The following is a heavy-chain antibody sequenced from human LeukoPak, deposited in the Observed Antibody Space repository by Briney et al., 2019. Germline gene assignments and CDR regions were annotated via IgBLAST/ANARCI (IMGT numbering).Heavy chain of an antibody. V-gene: IGHV1-8*02. Sequence: ASVKVSCKASGGTFSSYAISWVRQAPGQGLEWMGWMNPKSANTGYAQKFQGRATMTRNASMSTAYMELSSLESEDTAVYYCARVKGGSWPDSWGQGTLVTVSS. J-gene: IGHJ4*02. CDR3: ARVKGGSWPDS. CDR2: MNPKSANT. CDR1: GGTFSSYA. D-gene: IGHD6-13*01.